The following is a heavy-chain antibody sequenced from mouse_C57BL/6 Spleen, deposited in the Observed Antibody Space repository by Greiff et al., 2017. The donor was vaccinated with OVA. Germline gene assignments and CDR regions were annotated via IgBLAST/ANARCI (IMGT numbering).Heavy chain of an antibody. Sequence: EVMLVESGGGLVKPGGSLKLSCAASGFTFSSYAMSWVRQTPEKRLEWVATISDGGSYTYYPANVKGRFTISRDNAKNNLYLQMSHLKSEDTAMYYSARDREGSSYWYFDVWGTGTTVTVSS. CDR3: ARDREGSSYWYFDV. D-gene: IGHD1-1*01. J-gene: IGHJ1*03. CDR1: GFTFSSYA. V-gene: IGHV5-4*01. CDR2: ISDGGSYT.